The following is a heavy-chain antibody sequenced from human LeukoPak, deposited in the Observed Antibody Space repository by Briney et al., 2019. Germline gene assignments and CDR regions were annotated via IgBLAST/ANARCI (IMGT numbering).Heavy chain of an antibody. J-gene: IGHJ3*02. CDR3: ARDSIDAFDI. CDR2: IYHSRST. CDR1: GGSISSGGYS. Sequence: NPSETLSLTCAVSGGSISSGGYSWSWIRQPPGKGLEWIGYIYHSRSTYYNPSLKSRVTISVDRSKNQFSLKLSSVTAADTAVYYCARDSIDAFDIWGQGTMVTVSS. V-gene: IGHV4-30-2*01.